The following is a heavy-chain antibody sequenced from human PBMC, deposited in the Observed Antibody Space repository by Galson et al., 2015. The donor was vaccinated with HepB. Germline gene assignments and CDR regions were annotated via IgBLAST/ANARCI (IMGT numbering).Heavy chain of an antibody. Sequence: SLRLSCAASGFTFSDYYMSWIRQAPGKGLEWVSYISSSGSTIYYADSVKGRFTISRDNAKNSLYLQMNSLRAEDTAVYYCARSWARAYCGGDCYSAYFDYWGQGTLVTVSS. J-gene: IGHJ4*02. V-gene: IGHV3-11*01. CDR2: ISSSGSTI. CDR3: ARSWARAYCGGDCYSAYFDY. CDR1: GFTFSDYY. D-gene: IGHD2-21*01.